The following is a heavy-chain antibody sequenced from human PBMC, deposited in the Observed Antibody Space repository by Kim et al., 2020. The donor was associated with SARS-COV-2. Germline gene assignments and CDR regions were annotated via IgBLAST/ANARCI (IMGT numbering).Heavy chain of an antibody. CDR2: IIPIFGTA. D-gene: IGHD6-13*01. Sequence: SVKVSCKASGGTFSSYAISWVRQAPGQGLEWMGGIIPIFGTANYAQKFQGRVTITADESTSTAYMELSSLRSEDTAVYYCARDGIAAAAPEVWFDPWGQGTLVTVSS. V-gene: IGHV1-69*13. CDR3: ARDGIAAAAPEVWFDP. J-gene: IGHJ5*02. CDR1: GGTFSSYA.